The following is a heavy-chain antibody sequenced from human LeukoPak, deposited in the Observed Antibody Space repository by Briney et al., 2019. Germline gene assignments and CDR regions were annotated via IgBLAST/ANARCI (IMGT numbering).Heavy chain of an antibody. J-gene: IGHJ5*02. Sequence: SDTLSLTCTVSGGSISSSNDCWDWIRQPPGRGLEWIASFYYGGSTYYNPSLKSRVTISADTSKNQVSLKLRSVTAADTALYYCTRRRAGRLYNWFDPWGQGTLVTVSS. CDR2: FYYGGST. V-gene: IGHV4-39*01. D-gene: IGHD1-1*01. CDR3: TRRRAGRLYNWFDP. CDR1: GGSISSSNDC.